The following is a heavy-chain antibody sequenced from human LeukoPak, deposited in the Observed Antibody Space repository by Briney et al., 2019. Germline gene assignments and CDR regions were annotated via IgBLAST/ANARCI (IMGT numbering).Heavy chain of an antibody. Sequence: ASVKVSCKASGYTFTSYYMHWVRHAPGQGLEWMGIINPSGGSTSYAQKFQGRVTMTRDTSTSTVYMELSSLRSEDTAVYYCARCTNINYYDSSGYLYDFDIWGQGTMVTVSS. CDR1: GYTFTSYY. D-gene: IGHD3-22*01. V-gene: IGHV1-46*01. CDR3: ARCTNINYYDSSGYLYDFDI. CDR2: INPSGGST. J-gene: IGHJ3*02.